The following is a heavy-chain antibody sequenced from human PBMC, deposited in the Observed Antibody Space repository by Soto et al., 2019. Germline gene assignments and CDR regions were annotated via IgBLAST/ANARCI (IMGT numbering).Heavy chain of an antibody. CDR3: ARVSTNLVWSGYYAFDY. CDR2: INPNSGGT. D-gene: IGHD3-3*01. V-gene: IGHV1-2*02. Sequence: EASVKVSCKTSGYTFIRSPLHWVRQAPGQGLEWMGWINPNSGGTKYERKFQGRITMTRDTSISTAYMELSRLRSDDTAIYYCARVSTNLVWSGYYAFDYWGQGTLVTVSS. J-gene: IGHJ4*02. CDR1: GYTFIRSP.